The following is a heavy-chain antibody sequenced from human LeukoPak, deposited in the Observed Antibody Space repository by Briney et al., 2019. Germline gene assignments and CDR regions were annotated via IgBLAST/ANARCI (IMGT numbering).Heavy chain of an antibody. Sequence: GGSLRLSCAASGFTFSSYAMHWVRQAPGKGLEWVAVISYDGSNKYYADSVKGRFTISRDNSENTLYLQMNSLRAEDTAVYYCARGPRQWLVPRGAFDIWGQGTMVTVSS. D-gene: IGHD6-19*01. CDR1: GFTFSSYA. V-gene: IGHV3-30-3*01. CDR2: ISYDGSNK. J-gene: IGHJ3*02. CDR3: ARGPRQWLVPRGAFDI.